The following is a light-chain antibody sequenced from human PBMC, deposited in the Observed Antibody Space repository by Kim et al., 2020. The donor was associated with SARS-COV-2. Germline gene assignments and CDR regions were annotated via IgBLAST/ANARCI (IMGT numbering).Light chain of an antibody. V-gene: IGLV1-40*01. J-gene: IGLJ7*01. CDR1: RSNNGADSD. Sequence: VTISCSGSRSNNGADSDVHWYQHLPGRAPKLLIYANNNRPSGVSDRFTGSKSGTSASLTITGLQAEDEGDYYCQSCDNSLSESLVFGGGTQLTVL. CDR2: ANN. CDR3: QSCDNSLSESLV.